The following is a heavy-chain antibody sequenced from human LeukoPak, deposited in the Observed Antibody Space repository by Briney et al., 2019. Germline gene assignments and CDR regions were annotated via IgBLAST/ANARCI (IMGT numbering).Heavy chain of an antibody. J-gene: IGHJ4*02. CDR3: ATVCEY. V-gene: IGHV3-74*01. Sequence: GGSLRLSCAASGFTFTNYWMHWVRQAPGKGLVWVSGINHDGTGTYYADSVKGRFTISRDNAKNTVDLQMNGLRAEDTTVYYCATVCEYWGQGTLVTVSS. CDR2: INHDGTGT. CDR1: GFTFTNYW.